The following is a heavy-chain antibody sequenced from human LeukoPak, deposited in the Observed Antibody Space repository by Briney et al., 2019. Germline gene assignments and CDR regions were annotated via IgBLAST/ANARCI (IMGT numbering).Heavy chain of an antibody. CDR3: AGTSWPSTGEYYFDY. V-gene: IGHV1-18*01. CDR1: GYTFTSYG. J-gene: IGHJ4*02. Sequence: ASVKVSCKASGYTFTSYGISWVRQAPGQGLEWMGWISAYNGNTNYAQKLQGRVTMTTDTSTSTAYMELRSLRSDDTAVCYCAGTSWPSTGEYYFDYWGQGTLVTVSS. D-gene: IGHD3-16*01. CDR2: ISAYNGNT.